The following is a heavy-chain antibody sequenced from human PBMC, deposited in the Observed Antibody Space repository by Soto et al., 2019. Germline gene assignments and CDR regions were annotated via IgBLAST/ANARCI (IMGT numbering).Heavy chain of an antibody. J-gene: IGHJ5*02. V-gene: IGHV4-30-4*08. CDR1: GGSVNSGNYF. CDR3: ARAMVVTQNWFDL. Sequence: SETLSLTCTVSGGSVNSGNYFWNWIRQSPGKGLEWIGYIYYSGSTYYNPSLKSRVTISLDTSKSQFSLKLSSVTAADTAVYYCARAMVVTQNWFDLWGQGTLVTVSS. D-gene: IGHD2-21*02. CDR2: IYYSGST.